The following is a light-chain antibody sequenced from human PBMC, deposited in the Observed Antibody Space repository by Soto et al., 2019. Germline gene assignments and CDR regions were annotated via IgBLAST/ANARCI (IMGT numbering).Light chain of an antibody. V-gene: IGLV1-51*02. CDR3: SSYTTSNTRQIV. Sequence: QSVLTQPPSVSAAPGQKVTISCSGNSSNIGSNDVSWYQQLPGKAPKLLIYENSQRPSGIPDRFSGSKSGTSATLGITGLQTGDEADYYCSSYTTSNTRQIVFGTGTKVTVL. J-gene: IGLJ1*01. CDR1: SSNIGSND. CDR2: ENS.